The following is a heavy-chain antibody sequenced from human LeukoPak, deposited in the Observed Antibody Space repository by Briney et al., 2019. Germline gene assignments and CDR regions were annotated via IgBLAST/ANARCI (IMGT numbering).Heavy chain of an antibody. CDR1: GGTFSSYA. CDR3: ASPRRTRTAFDI. J-gene: IGHJ3*02. V-gene: IGHV1-69*04. Sequence: ASVTVSCKASGGTFSSYAISWVRQAPGQGLEWMGRIIPIFGIANYAQKFQGRVTITADKSSSTAYMELSSLRSEDTAVYYCASPRRTRTAFDIWGQGTMVTVSS. D-gene: IGHD1-14*01. CDR2: IIPIFGIA.